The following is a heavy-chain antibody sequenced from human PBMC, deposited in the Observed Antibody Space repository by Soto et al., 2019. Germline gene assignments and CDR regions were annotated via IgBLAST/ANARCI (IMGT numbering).Heavy chain of an antibody. D-gene: IGHD3-3*01. CDR3: VKDRKLNDFWSGYKWVQPSHSWLSGG. CDR1: GFTFSSYA. Sequence: GGSLRLSCSASGFTFSSYAMHWVRQAPGKGLEYVSAISSNGGSTYYADSVKGRFTISRDNSKNTLYLQMSSLRAEDTAVYYCVKDRKLNDFWSGYKWVQPSHSWLSGGWGQGTLVTVSS. J-gene: IGHJ4*02. V-gene: IGHV3-64D*08. CDR2: ISSNGGST.